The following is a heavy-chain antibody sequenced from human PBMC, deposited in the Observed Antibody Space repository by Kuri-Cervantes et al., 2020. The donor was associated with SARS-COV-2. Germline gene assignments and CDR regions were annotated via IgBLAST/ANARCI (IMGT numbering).Heavy chain of an antibody. V-gene: IGHV1-2*04. CDR2: LNPNTGGT. CDR1: GYALTDYY. CDR3: ARGEAARGLMVVFKWRGAGPLHF. D-gene: IGHD3-10*01. Sequence: ASVKVSCKASGYALTDYYIHWVRRAPGQGLEWMGWLNPNTGGTNYAQKFQGWVTMTRDTSLTTAYMELTRLTSDDSAVYFCARGEAARGLMVVFKWRGAGPLHFWGQGTLVTVSS. J-gene: IGHJ4*02.